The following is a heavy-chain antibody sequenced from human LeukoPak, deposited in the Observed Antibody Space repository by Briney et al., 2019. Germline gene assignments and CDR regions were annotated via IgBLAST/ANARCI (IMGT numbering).Heavy chain of an antibody. V-gene: IGHV3-23*01. Sequence: PGGSLRLSCAASGFTFSSYAMSWVRQAPGKGLEWVSIISGSGRHTYYADSVKGRFTISRDNSKNTLFLQMNSLRAEDTAVYFCAKSAQVVITTNPHFDYWGQGILVTVSS. CDR2: ISGSGRHT. D-gene: IGHD3-22*01. CDR3: AKSAQVVITTNPHFDY. J-gene: IGHJ4*02. CDR1: GFTFSSYA.